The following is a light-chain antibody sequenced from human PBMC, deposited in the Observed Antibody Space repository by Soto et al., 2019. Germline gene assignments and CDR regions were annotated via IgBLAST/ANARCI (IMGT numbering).Light chain of an antibody. Sequence: EIVLTQSPVTLSSSPGERATLSCRASQSVTSNYLAWYQQKPGQAPRLLVYGASSRATGISDRFSGSGSGTDFTLTISRLEPEDFAVYYCQHYVSPPITFGQGTRLEIK. CDR1: QSVTSNY. CDR3: QHYVSPPIT. CDR2: GAS. V-gene: IGKV3-20*01. J-gene: IGKJ5*01.